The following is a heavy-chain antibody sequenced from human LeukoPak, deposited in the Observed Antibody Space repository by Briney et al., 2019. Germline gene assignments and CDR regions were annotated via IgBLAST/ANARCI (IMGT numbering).Heavy chain of an antibody. J-gene: IGHJ4*02. V-gene: IGHV1-8*01. D-gene: IGHD2-15*01. CDR1: GYTFTSYD. CDR2: MNPNSGNT. Sequence: ASVKVSCKASGYTFTSYDINWVRQATGQGLEWMGWMNPNSGNTGYAQKFQGRVTMTRNTSISTAYMELSSLRSEDTAVYYCARVDCSGGSCPLDYWGQGTLVTVSS. CDR3: ARVDCSGGSCPLDY.